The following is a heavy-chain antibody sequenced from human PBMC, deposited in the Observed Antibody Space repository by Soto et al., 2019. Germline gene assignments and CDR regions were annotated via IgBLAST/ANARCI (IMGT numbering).Heavy chain of an antibody. CDR3: ARGGPTTVTTYDY. J-gene: IGHJ4*02. CDR2: ISSSSTYI. Sequence: EVQLVGSGGGLVKPGGSLRLSCAASGFTFSSFSMNWVRQAPGKGLEWVSSISSSSTYIYYADSVKGRFTISRDNAKNSLFLHMSSLRAEDTAVYYCARGGPTTVTTYDYWGQGTLVTVSS. CDR1: GFTFSSFS. D-gene: IGHD4-17*01. V-gene: IGHV3-21*01.